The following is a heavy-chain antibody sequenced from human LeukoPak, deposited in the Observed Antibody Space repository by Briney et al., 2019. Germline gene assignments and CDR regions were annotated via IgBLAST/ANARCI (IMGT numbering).Heavy chain of an antibody. CDR1: GGSISMHY. J-gene: IGHJ1*01. Sequence: SETLSLTCTVSGGSISMHYWSWIRQPPGKGLEWIGYIDHTGSTNYNPSLNSRVTISRDTSKNHFSLELSSVTAEDTAVYYCARGGKIAVVGTRSPQYFQHWGQGTLVTVSS. CDR3: ARGGKIAVVGTRSPQYFQH. V-gene: IGHV4-59*11. CDR2: IDHTGST. D-gene: IGHD6-19*01.